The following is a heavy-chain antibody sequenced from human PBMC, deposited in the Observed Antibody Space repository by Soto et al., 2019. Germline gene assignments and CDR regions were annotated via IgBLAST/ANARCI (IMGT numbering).Heavy chain of an antibody. CDR1: GGTFSSYA. CDR3: ARSQGSSTSLEIYYYYYYGMDV. J-gene: IGHJ6*02. Sequence: QVQLVQSGAEVKKPGSSVKVSCKASGGTFSSYAISWVRQAPGQGLEWMGGIIPISGTANYAQKFQGRVTSTADESTSTAYMERSSLRSEDTARYYCARSQGSSTSLEIYYYYYYGMDVWGQGTTVTVSS. CDR2: IIPISGTA. D-gene: IGHD2-2*01. V-gene: IGHV1-69*01.